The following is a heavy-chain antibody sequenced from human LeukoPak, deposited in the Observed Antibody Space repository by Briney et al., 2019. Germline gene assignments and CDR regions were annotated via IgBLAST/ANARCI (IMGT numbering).Heavy chain of an antibody. CDR2: ISAYNGNT. CDR3: ARHVRIGYYGSGQMDY. V-gene: IGHV1-18*01. CDR1: GYTFTSYG. D-gene: IGHD3-10*01. Sequence: ASVKVSCKASGYTFTSYGISWVRQAPGQGLEWMGWISAYNGNTNYAQKLQGRVTMTTDTSTSTAYMELRSLRSDDTAVYYCARHVRIGYYGSGQMDYWGQGTLVTVSS. J-gene: IGHJ4*02.